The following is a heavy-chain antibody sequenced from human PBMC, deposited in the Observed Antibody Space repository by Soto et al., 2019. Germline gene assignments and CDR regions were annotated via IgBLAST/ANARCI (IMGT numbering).Heavy chain of an antibody. D-gene: IGHD1-1*01. Sequence: LSLTCTVSGASIISSGYYWSWIRQHPGKGLEWIGYIYYSGSTYNNPSLKGRVTVSVDTSKNQVSLRLTSVTAADTAVYYCARGPRFQDKEYRYGLDVWGQGTTVTVSS. V-gene: IGHV4-31*03. CDR3: ARGPRFQDKEYRYGLDV. CDR2: IYYSGST. J-gene: IGHJ6*02. CDR1: GASIISSGYY.